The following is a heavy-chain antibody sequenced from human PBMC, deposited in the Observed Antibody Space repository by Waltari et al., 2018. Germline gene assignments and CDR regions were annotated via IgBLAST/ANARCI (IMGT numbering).Heavy chain of an antibody. CDR3: ALNTVTVPFPY. Sequence: EVEVVESGGGFIQPGGSLRLDCAVSGFLVSENDVIWVRQAPGKGVEWVSIVYAPGDAHYANDVKGRFTSSRDISTNTVFLHMSGLRDEDTAVYYCALNTVTVPFPYWGRGTLVTVSS. CDR2: VYAPGDA. V-gene: IGHV3-53*01. J-gene: IGHJ4*02. CDR1: GFLVSEND. D-gene: IGHD4-17*01.